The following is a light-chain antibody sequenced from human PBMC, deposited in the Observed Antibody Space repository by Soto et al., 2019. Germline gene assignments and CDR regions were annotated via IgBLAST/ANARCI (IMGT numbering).Light chain of an antibody. CDR1: SSDVGGYNY. CDR2: EVS. CDR3: NSYAGSNNWV. J-gene: IGLJ3*02. Sequence: QSALTQPASVSGSPGQSITISCTGTSSDVGGYNYVSWYQQHPGKAPKLMIYEVSKRPSGVPDRFSGSKSGNTASLTVSGLKAEDGADYYCNSYAGSNNWVFGGGTKLTVL. V-gene: IGLV2-8*01.